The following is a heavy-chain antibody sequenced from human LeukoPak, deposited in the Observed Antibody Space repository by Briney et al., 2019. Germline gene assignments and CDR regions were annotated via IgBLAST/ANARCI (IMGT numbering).Heavy chain of an antibody. J-gene: IGHJ4*02. D-gene: IGHD6-19*01. CDR1: GFTVSSNE. CDR2: ISGGST. CDR3: KKGGSIAVAGPFDY. Sequence: GGSLRLSCAASGFTVSSNEMSWVRQAPGKGLECVSSISGGSTYYADSRKGRFTISRDNSKNTLHLQMNSLRAEDTAVYYCKKGGSIAVAGPFDYWGQGILVTVSS. V-gene: IGHV3-38-3*01.